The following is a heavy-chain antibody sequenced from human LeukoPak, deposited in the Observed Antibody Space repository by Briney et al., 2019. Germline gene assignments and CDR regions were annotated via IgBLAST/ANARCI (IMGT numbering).Heavy chain of an antibody. J-gene: IGHJ4*02. V-gene: IGHV3-23*01. CDR2: ISGSGGST. CDR3: AKDQRSSGWYGYFDY. D-gene: IGHD6-19*01. CDR1: GFTFSSHA. Sequence: GGSLRLSCAASGFTFSSHAMSWVRQAPGKGLEWVSAISGSGGSTYSADSVKGRFTISRDNSKNTLYLQMNSLRAEDTAVYYCAKDQRSSGWYGYFDYWGQGTLVTVSS.